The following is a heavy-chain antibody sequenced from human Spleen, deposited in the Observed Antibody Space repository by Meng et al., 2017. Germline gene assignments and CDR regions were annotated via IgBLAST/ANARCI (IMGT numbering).Heavy chain of an antibody. J-gene: IGHJ4*02. CDR2: INPNSGDS. Sequence: ASVKVSCQASGYTLTDYYLHWVRQAPGQGLEWMGRINPNSGDSIHAQRFQGRITRTRDTSIRKAYMDLSRLRSDDTADYYCARGRGYSYGYYFDYWGQGTLVTVSS. D-gene: IGHD5-18*01. CDR1: GYTLTDYY. CDR3: ARGRGYSYGYYFDY. V-gene: IGHV1-2*01.